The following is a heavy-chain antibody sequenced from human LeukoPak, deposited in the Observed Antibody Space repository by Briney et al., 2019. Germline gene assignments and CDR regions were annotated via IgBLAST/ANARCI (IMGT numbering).Heavy chain of an antibody. CDR1: GGSISSYY. Sequence: SETLSLTCTVSGGSISSYYWSWIRQPPGKGLEWIGYIYYSGSTNYNPSLKSRVTISVDTSKNQFSLKLSSVTAADTAVYYCARQRPDLDLDYWGQGTLVTVSS. D-gene: IGHD1-1*01. CDR3: ARQRPDLDLDY. J-gene: IGHJ4*02. V-gene: IGHV4-59*08. CDR2: IYYSGST.